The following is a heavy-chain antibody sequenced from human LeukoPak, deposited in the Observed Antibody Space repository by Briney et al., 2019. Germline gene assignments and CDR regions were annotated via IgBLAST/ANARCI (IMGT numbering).Heavy chain of an antibody. Sequence: GGSLRLSCAASGFTFSSYGMHWVRQAPGKGLEWVTFIRSDGRNKYYADSVKGRFTISRDNSKNTLYLQMNSLRAEDTAVYYCAKEWDLSFDYWGQGTLVTVSS. CDR1: GFTFSSYG. J-gene: IGHJ4*02. CDR2: IRSDGRNK. D-gene: IGHD1-26*01. CDR3: AKEWDLSFDY. V-gene: IGHV3-30*02.